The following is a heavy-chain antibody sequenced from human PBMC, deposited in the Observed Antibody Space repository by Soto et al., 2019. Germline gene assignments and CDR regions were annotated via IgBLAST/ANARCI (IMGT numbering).Heavy chain of an antibody. CDR2: TTSSDTI. J-gene: IGHJ3*02. CDR3: AKVRPLRDCTSASCLGAFDI. CDR1: GFTFNTFS. Sequence: PGGSLRLSCAASGFTFNTFSMTWVRQAPGKGLEWVSYTTSSDTISYADSVKGRFTISRDNSKNTLYLRMNSLRAEDTAVYYCAKVRPLRDCTSASCLGAFDIWGQGTMVTVSS. D-gene: IGHD2-2*01. V-gene: IGHV3-48*01.